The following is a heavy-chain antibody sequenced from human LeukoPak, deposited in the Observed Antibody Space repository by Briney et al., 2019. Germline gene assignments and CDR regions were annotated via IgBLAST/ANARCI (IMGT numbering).Heavy chain of an antibody. CDR1: GFTFSSYG. Sequence: PGGSLRLSCAASGFTFSSYGMHWARQAPGKGLEWVAVISYDGSNKYYADSVKGRFTISRDNSKNTLYLQMNSLRVDDTAVYYCAKDWDLDYWGQGTLVTVSS. D-gene: IGHD1-26*01. J-gene: IGHJ4*02. CDR2: ISYDGSNK. V-gene: IGHV3-30*12. CDR3: AKDWDLDY.